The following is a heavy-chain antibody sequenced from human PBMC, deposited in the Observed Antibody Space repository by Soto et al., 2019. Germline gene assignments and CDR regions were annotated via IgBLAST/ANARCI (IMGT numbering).Heavy chain of an antibody. CDR3: AREGEAVDY. CDR2: LNQDGGEK. D-gene: IGHD1-26*01. J-gene: IGHJ4*02. CDR1: GFTFSKYW. V-gene: IGHV3-7*01. Sequence: EVQLVESGGGVVQPGGSLRLSCAASGFTFSKYWMRWVRQAPGKGLEWVANLNQDGGEKYYVDSLKGRFTISRDNAKNSLFLQMNSLRAEDSGVYYCAREGEAVDYWGQGTLVTVSS.